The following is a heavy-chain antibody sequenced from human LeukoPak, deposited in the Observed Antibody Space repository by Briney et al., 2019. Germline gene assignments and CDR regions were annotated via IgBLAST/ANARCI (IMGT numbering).Heavy chain of an antibody. CDR3: ARARIAAAGTWGIDY. CDR2: INPNSGGT. CDR1: GYTFTGYY. Sequence: ASVKVSCKASGYTFTGYYMHWVRQAPGQGLEWMGWINPNSGGTNYAQKFQGRVTMTRDTSISTAYMELSRLRSDDTAVYYCARARIAAAGTWGIDYWGQGTLVTVSS. D-gene: IGHD6-13*01. J-gene: IGHJ4*02. V-gene: IGHV1-2*02.